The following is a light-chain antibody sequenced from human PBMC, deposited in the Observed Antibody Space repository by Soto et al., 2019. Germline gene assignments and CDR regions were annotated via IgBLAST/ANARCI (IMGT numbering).Light chain of an antibody. J-gene: IGKJ4*01. Sequence: DIVMTQSPDSLAVSLGERATINCKSSQTLLFSSNNKNYLIWYQQKPGQSPRLLIYGASTRESGVPDRFSGSGSGTDFTLTISSLQREDVAVYYCQQYYSSPLTFGGGTKVEIK. CDR1: QTLLFSSNNKNY. V-gene: IGKV4-1*01. CDR3: QQYYSSPLT. CDR2: GAS.